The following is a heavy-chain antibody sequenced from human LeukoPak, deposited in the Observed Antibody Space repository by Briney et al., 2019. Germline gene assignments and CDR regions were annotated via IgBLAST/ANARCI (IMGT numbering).Heavy chain of an antibody. CDR1: GGSISSGSYY. CDR3: ARPYSTSARGGFDI. V-gene: IGHV4-39*01. J-gene: IGHJ3*02. D-gene: IGHD6-13*01. CDR2: IYYSEST. Sequence: SETLSLTCTVSGGSISSGSYYWGWIRQPPGKGLEWIGSIYYSESTYYNPSLKSRVTISVDTSKNQFSLKLTSVTAADTAVYYCARPYSTSARGGFDIWGQGTMVTVSS.